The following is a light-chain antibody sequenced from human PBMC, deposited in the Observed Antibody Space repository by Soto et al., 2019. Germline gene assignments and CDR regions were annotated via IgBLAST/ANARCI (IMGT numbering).Light chain of an antibody. Sequence: DIQMAQSPSSLSASVGDRVTITCQASLDINTYLSWYQQKPGKPPRLLIHDASTLEVGVPSRFSGSGSGTTFTFTISSLQPEDFGTYFCQQHDHLPSTFGGGTRVEI. CDR3: QQHDHLPST. J-gene: IGKJ4*01. V-gene: IGKV1-33*01. CDR2: DAS. CDR1: LDINTY.